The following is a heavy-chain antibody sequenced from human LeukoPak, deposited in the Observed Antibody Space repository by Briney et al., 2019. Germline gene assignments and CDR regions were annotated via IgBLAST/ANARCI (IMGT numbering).Heavy chain of an antibody. Sequence: GGSLRLSCAASGFTVSRNYMSWVRQAPGKGLEWVSVLYSGGSTNYADSVKGRFTISRDNSKNTLYLQMNSLRAEDTAVYYCAKGTVGAAGMDVWGKGTTVTIFS. J-gene: IGHJ6*04. CDR3: AKGTVGAAGMDV. D-gene: IGHD1-26*01. V-gene: IGHV3-53*01. CDR2: LYSGGST. CDR1: GFTVSRNY.